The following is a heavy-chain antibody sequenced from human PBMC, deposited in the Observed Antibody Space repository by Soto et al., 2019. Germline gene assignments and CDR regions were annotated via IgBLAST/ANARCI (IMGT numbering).Heavy chain of an antibody. J-gene: IGHJ4*02. V-gene: IGHV3-21*01. D-gene: IGHD1-26*01. CDR2: ISSSSNYI. CDR3: ARDLVGATI. Sequence: EVQLVESGGGLVKPGGSLRLSCAASGFTFSSYSMNWVRKAPGKGLEWVSSISSSSNYIYYAVSVKGRFTISRDNAKNSLYLQMNSLRAEDTAVYYCARDLVGATIWGQGTLVTVSS. CDR1: GFTFSSYS.